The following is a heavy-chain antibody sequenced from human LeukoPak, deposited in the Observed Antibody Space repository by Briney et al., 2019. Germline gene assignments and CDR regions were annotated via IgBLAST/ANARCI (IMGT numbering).Heavy chain of an antibody. CDR3: ARLISSSWFLDY. D-gene: IGHD6-13*01. CDR2: MSPNSGNT. V-gene: IGHV1-8*01. CDR1: GYTFTSYD. J-gene: IGHJ4*02. Sequence: GASVKVSCKAAGYTFTSYDINWVRQATGQGLEWMGWMSPNSGNTGYAQKFQGRVTMTRNTSISTAYMELSSLRSEDTAVYYCARLISSSWFLDYWGQGTLVTVSS.